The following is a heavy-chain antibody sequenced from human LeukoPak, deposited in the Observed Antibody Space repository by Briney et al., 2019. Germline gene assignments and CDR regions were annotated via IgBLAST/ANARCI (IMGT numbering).Heavy chain of an antibody. V-gene: IGHV3-43*02. CDR3: AKDSDYYGSAYDY. Sequence: SLSSGDAGSTYYADSGKGRFTISRDNSKNSLYLQMTSLRTEDTALYYCAKDSDYYGSAYDYWGQGTLVTVSS. CDR2: SSGDAGST. J-gene: IGHJ4*02. D-gene: IGHD3-10*01.